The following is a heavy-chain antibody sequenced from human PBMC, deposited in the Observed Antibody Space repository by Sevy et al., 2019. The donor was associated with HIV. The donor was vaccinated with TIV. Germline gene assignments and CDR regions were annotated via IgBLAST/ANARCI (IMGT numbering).Heavy chain of an antibody. Sequence: GGSLRLSCAASGFTFSRFGMHWVRQAPGKGLEWVGVVWYDGSNEYYADSVKGRFTISRDNSKNTLYLQMNRLRAEDTAVHYCAREPTDLSCYMDLWGKGTAVTVSS. CDR1: GFTFSRFG. J-gene: IGHJ6*03. CDR3: AREPTDLSCYMDL. CDR2: VWYDGSNE. V-gene: IGHV3-33*01. D-gene: IGHD1-26*01.